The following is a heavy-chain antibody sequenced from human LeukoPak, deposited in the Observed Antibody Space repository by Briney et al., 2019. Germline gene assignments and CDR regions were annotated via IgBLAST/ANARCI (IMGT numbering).Heavy chain of an antibody. D-gene: IGHD3-22*01. CDR1: GGSISSSNW. J-gene: IGHJ3*02. V-gene: IGHV4-4*02. CDR3: AGGSYYYDNSGYYRYDAFDI. Sequence: SETLSLTCAISGGSISSSNWWTWVRQPPGKGLEWVGEIYLRGNTNYNPSLESRATISVDESKTQLSLRLESVTAADTAVYYCAGGSYYYDNSGYYRYDAFDIWGQGTMVTVSS. CDR2: IYLRGNT.